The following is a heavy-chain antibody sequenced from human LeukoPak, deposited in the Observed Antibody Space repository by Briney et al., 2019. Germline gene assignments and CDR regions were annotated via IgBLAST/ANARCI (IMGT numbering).Heavy chain of an antibody. V-gene: IGHV4-39*07. Sequence: PSETLSLTCTVSGGSISSSSYYWGWIRQPPGKGLEWIGSIYYSGSTYYNPSLKSRVTISVDTSKNQFSLKLSSVTAADTAVYYCARVKTRRDGSLGYWGQGTLVTVSS. J-gene: IGHJ4*02. CDR2: IYYSGST. CDR3: ARVKTRRDGSLGY. D-gene: IGHD5-24*01. CDR1: GGSISSSSYY.